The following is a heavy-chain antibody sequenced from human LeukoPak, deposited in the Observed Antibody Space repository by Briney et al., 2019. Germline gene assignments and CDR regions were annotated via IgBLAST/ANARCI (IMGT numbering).Heavy chain of an antibody. J-gene: IGHJ6*03. CDR2: INPKNGDA. CDR1: GYSFVDYS. CDR3: ARVMERRTYYYYMDV. D-gene: IGHD1-1*01. Sequence: ASVKVSCKPSGYSFVDYSIHWVRQAPGQGLEWIGWINPKNGDARYAQKFQGRVTMTRDTSISTAYMELSRLRSDDTAVYYCARVMERRTYYYYMDVWGKGTTVTISS. V-gene: IGHV1-2*02.